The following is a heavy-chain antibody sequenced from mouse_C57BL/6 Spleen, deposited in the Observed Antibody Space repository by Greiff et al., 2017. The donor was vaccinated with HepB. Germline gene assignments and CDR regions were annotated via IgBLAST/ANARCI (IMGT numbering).Heavy chain of an antibody. CDR3: ARYMITRYAMDY. CDR1: GFTFTDYY. D-gene: IGHD2-4*01. Sequence: EVQVVESGGGLVQPGGSLSLSCAASGFTFTDYYMSWVRQPPGKALEWLGFIRNKANGYTTEYSASVKGRFTISRDNSQSILYLQMNALRAEDSATYYCARYMITRYAMDYWGQGTSVTVSS. CDR2: IRNKANGYTT. V-gene: IGHV7-3*01. J-gene: IGHJ4*01.